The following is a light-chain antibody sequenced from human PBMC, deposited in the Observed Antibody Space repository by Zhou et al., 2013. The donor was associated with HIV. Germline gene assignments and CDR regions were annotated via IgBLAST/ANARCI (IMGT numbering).Light chain of an antibody. Sequence: AIRMTQSPSSFSASTGDRVTITCRASQGISSYLAWYQQKPGKAPKLLIYAASTLQSGVPSRFSGSGSGTDFTLTISCLQSEDFATYYCQQYYSYPLTFGQGTKVGNQT. CDR2: AAS. V-gene: IGKV1-8*01. CDR3: QQYYSYPLT. J-gene: IGKJ1*01. CDR1: QGISSY.